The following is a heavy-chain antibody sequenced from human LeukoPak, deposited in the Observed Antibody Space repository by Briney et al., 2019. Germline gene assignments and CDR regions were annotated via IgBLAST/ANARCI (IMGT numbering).Heavy chain of an antibody. CDR3: ARDRGYDSSGYYLGVFDY. J-gene: IGHJ4*02. CDR1: GYTFTSYG. D-gene: IGHD3-22*01. CDR2: IIPILGIA. V-gene: IGHV1-69*04. Sequence: SVKVSCKASGYTFTSYGISWVRQAPGQGLEWMGRIIPILGIANYAQKFQGRVTITADKSTSTAYMELSSLRSEDTAVYYCARDRGYDSSGYYLGVFDYWGQGTLVTVSS.